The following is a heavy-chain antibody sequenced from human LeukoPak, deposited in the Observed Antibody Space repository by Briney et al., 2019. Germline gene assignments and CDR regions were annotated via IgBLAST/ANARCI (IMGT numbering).Heavy chain of an antibody. V-gene: IGHV3-74*01. CDR1: GFTFSSYW. J-gene: IGHJ4*02. Sequence: GGSLRLSCAASGFTFSSYWMHWVRQTPGKGLIYISRINNDGSSTSYEDSVKGRFTISRDNAKNTLYVQMNSLRAEDTAVYYCARLHPTAMVDYWGRGTLVTVSS. CDR2: INNDGSST. D-gene: IGHD5-18*01. CDR3: ARLHPTAMVDY.